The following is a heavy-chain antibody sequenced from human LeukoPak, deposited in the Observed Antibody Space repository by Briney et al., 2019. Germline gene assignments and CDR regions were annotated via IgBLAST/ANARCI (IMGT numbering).Heavy chain of an antibody. D-gene: IGHD6-19*01. J-gene: IGHJ1*01. CDR3: TTDGWSIEH. Sequence: SVKVSCKASGGTFSSYAISWVRQAPGQGLEWMGGIIPIFGTANYAQKFQGRVTITTDESTSTAYMELSSLKTEDTAVYYCTTDGWSIEHWGQGTLVTVSS. CDR2: IIPIFGTA. CDR1: GGTFSSYA. V-gene: IGHV1-69*05.